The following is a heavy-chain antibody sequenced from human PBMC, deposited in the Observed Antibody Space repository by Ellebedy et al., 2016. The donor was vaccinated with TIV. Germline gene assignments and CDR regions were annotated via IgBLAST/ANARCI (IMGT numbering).Heavy chain of an antibody. J-gene: IGHJ5*02. V-gene: IGHV4-59*06. CDR2: IYYSGST. Sequence: SETLSLXCAVYGGSFSGYYWSWFRQPPGKGLEWIGYIYYSGSTYYNPSLKSRVTISVDTSKNQFSLKLSSVTAADTAVYYCARSVVPAAKFDPWGQGTLVTVSS. CDR3: ARSVVPAAKFDP. D-gene: IGHD2-2*01. CDR1: GGSFSGYY.